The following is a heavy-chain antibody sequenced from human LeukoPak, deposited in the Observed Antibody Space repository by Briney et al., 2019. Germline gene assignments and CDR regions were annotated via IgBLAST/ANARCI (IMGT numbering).Heavy chain of an antibody. Sequence: GGSLRLSCAASGFTFSSYAMHWVRQAPGKGLEWVAVIWCDGSNKYYADSVKGRFTISRDNSKNTLYLQMNSLRAEDTAVYYCARDLRPGYDSSGLDYWGQGTLVTVSS. V-gene: IGHV3-33*08. D-gene: IGHD3-22*01. J-gene: IGHJ4*02. CDR1: GFTFSSYA. CDR2: IWCDGSNK. CDR3: ARDLRPGYDSSGLDY.